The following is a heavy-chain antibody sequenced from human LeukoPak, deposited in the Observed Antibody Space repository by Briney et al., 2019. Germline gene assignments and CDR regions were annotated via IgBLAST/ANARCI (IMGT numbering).Heavy chain of an antibody. J-gene: IGHJ5*02. CDR2: ISSSSSYI. D-gene: IGHD7-27*01. CDR1: GFTFSSYS. Sequence: PGRSLRLSCAASGFTFSSYSMNWVRQAPGKGLEWVSSISSSSSYIYYADSVKGRFTISRDNAKNSLYLQMNSLRAEDTAVYYCARGLVFRGDPWGQGTLVTVSS. V-gene: IGHV3-21*01. CDR3: ARGLVFRGDP.